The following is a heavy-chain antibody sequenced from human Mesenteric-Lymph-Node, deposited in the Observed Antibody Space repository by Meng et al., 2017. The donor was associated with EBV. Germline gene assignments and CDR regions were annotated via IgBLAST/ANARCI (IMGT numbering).Heavy chain of an antibody. CDR2: INAGNGNT. D-gene: IGHD6-19*01. V-gene: IGHV1-3*01. CDR3: ARDPYSSGWYYFDY. Sequence: VEVVYCVRGVKKHGASMKLSCKALGYVFPSYAMQWVRQAPGQRLEWMGWINAGNGNTKYSQKFQGRVTITRDTSASTAYMELSSLRSEDTAVYYCARDPYSSGWYYFDYWGQGTLVTVSS. CDR1: GYVFPSYA. J-gene: IGHJ4*02.